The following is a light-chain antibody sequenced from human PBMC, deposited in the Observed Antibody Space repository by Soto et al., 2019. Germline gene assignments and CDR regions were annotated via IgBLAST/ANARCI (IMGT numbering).Light chain of an antibody. CDR2: DAS. V-gene: IGKV1-33*01. J-gene: IGKJ4*01. CDR1: QDISNY. CDR3: QQYDNLPLT. Sequence: DIQMTQSPSSLSAFVGDRVTITCQASQDISNYFNWYQQKPGKAPKLLIYDASNLETGVPSRFSGSGSGTDFTFTISSLQPEDIATYYCQQYDNLPLTFGGGTKVEIK.